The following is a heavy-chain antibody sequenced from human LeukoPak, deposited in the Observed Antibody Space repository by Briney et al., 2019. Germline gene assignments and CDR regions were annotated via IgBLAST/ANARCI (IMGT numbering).Heavy chain of an antibody. J-gene: IGHJ4*02. CDR3: ARHHDYFSVRYFDY. D-gene: IGHD3-10*01. V-gene: IGHV4-39*01. CDR2: IYYSGST. Sequence: RTSETLSLTCAVSGGSISRSNWWSWVRQPPGKGLEWIGSIYYSGSTYYNPSLKSRVTISVDTSKNQFSLKLSSVTAADTAVYYCARHHDYFSVRYFDYWGQGTLVTVSS. CDR1: GGSISRSNW.